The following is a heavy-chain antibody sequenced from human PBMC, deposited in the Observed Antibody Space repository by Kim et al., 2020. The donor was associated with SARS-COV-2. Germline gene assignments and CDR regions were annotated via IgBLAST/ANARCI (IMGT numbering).Heavy chain of an antibody. J-gene: IGHJ6*02. CDR3: AKDIVVVPAAMLGSNYYYYRMVV. CDR2: INPSGGST. Sequence: ASVKVSCKASGYTFTSYYMHWVRQAPGQGLEWMGIINPSGGSTSYAQKFQGRVTMTRDTSTSTVYMELSSLRSEDTAVYYCAKDIVVVPAAMLGSNYYYYRMVVWGQGTTVTVSS. V-gene: IGHV1-46*01. CDR1: GYTFTSYY. D-gene: IGHD2-2*01.